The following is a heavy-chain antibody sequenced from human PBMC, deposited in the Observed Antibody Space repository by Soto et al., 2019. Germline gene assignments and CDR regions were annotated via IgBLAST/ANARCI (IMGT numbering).Heavy chain of an antibody. CDR1: GYTFISHG. CDR3: ARGSLRFGELYDAFDI. CDR2: MSAYNGNT. V-gene: IGHV1-18*01. Sequence: QVQLVQSGVEVKKPGASVKVSCKASGYTFISHGISWWQQAPGQGLEWLGWMSAYNGNTNYEQKFQGRVTMTRDTPTSTAHMELRSLRSDDTAVYYCARGSLRFGELYDAFDIWGQGTMVIVSS. D-gene: IGHD3-10*01. J-gene: IGHJ3*02.